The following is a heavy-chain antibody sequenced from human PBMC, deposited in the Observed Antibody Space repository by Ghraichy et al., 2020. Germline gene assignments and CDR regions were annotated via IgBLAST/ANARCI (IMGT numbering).Heavy chain of an antibody. Sequence: GGSLRLSCAASEFIFSSHWMTWVRQAPGKGPEWVATIKQDGTEDYYVDSVKGRFTVSRDNANNSLYLQMNSLRVEDTAVYYCARDHNWNLGWYFDLWGRGTLVTVSP. CDR1: EFIFSSHW. V-gene: IGHV3-7*01. CDR2: IKQDGTED. D-gene: IGHD1-1*01. J-gene: IGHJ2*01. CDR3: ARDHNWNLGWYFDL.